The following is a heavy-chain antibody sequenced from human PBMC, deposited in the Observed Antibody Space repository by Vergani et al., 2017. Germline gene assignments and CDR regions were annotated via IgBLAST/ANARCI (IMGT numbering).Heavy chain of an antibody. CDR2: IYYSGST. Sequence: QLQESGPGLVKPSATLSLTCSVSGASIRSSNYYWSWIRQPPGKGLEWIGYIYYSGSTYYNPSLKSRVTISVDTSKNQFSLKLSSVTAADTAVYYCARDRGSGSYYDFDYWGQGTLVTVSS. J-gene: IGHJ4*02. V-gene: IGHV4-30-4*08. D-gene: IGHD1-26*01. CDR3: ARDRGSGSYYDFDY. CDR1: GASIRSSNYY.